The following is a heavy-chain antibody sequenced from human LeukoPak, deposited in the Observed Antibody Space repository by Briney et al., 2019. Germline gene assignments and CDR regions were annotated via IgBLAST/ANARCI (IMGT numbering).Heavy chain of an antibody. V-gene: IGHV3-23*01. D-gene: IGHD3-22*01. CDR1: GFTFSSYA. Sequence: GGSLRLSCAASGFTFSSYAMSWVRQAPGKGLEWVSAISGSGGSTYYADSVKGRFTISRDNSKNTLCLQMNSLRAEDTAVYYCAKLGEYYYDSSGYYYWGQGTLVTVSS. J-gene: IGHJ4*02. CDR3: AKLGEYYYDSSGYYY. CDR2: ISGSGGST.